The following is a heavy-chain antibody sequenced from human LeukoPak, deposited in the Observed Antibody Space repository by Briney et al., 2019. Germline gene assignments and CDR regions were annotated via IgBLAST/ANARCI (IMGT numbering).Heavy chain of an antibody. CDR1: GGSFSGYY. D-gene: IGHD3-10*01. J-gene: IGHJ6*02. CDR2: INHSGST. V-gene: IGHV4-34*01. Sequence: SETLSLTCAVYGGSFSGYYWSWIRQPPGKGLEWIGEINHSGSTNYNPSLKSRVTISVDTSKNQFSLKLSSVTAADTAVYYCARQSPPLLWFGDDYGMDVWGQGTTVTVSS. CDR3: ARQSPPLLWFGDDYGMDV.